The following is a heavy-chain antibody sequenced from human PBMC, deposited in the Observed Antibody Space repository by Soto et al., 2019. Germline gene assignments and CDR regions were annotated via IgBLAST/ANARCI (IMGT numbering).Heavy chain of an antibody. J-gene: IGHJ4*02. Sequence: GGSLRLSCAASGFTFSSYAMSWVRQAPGKGLEWVSAISGSGGSTYYADSVKGRFTISRDNSKNTLYLRMNSLRAEDTAVYYCARLIVATIIDYWGQGTLVTVSS. D-gene: IGHD5-12*01. V-gene: IGHV3-23*01. CDR1: GFTFSSYA. CDR2: ISGSGGST. CDR3: ARLIVATIIDY.